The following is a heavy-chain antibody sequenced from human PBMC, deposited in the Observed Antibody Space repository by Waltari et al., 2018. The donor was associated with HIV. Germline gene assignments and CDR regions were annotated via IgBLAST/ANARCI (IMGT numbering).Heavy chain of an antibody. V-gene: IGHV1-2*02. CDR2: VNPKNGVA. CDR3: VRGGTHP. D-gene: IGHD1-1*01. CDR1: GYSFNDYY. Sequence: QEQLVQSGAEVKNPGASVKVSCKASGYSFNDYYIHWIRQAPGQGLESVGWVNPKNGVAHYAQKFEGRVTISSDTSSRTVYMDFRRLTSDDTAVFYCVRGGTHPWGQGTLITVSS. J-gene: IGHJ5*02.